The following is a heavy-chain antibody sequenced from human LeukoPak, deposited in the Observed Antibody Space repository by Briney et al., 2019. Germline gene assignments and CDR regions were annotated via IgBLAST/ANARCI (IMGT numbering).Heavy chain of an antibody. J-gene: IGHJ4*02. Sequence: TGGSLRLSCAASGFTFSSYSMNWVRQAPGKGLEWVSSISSSSSYIYYADSVKGRFTISRDNAKNSLYLQMNSLRAEDTAVYYCARECPLPRIAAADTCYFDYWGQGTLVTVSS. D-gene: IGHD6-13*01. V-gene: IGHV3-21*01. CDR1: GFTFSSYS. CDR3: ARECPLPRIAAADTCYFDY. CDR2: ISSSSSYI.